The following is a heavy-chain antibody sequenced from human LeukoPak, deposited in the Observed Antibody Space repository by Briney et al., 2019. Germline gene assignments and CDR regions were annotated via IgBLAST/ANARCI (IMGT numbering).Heavy chain of an antibody. CDR1: GFTVNSNY. J-gene: IGHJ3*02. Sequence: PGGSLRLSCAASGFTVNSNYMSWVRPAPGRGLEWVSVHYSGSRTYYADPVKGRLTISRDNSKNTLYFQMNSLRAEDTAVYYCARGGGIDAFDIWGQGTMVTVAS. D-gene: IGHD3-16*01. V-gene: IGHV3-53*01. CDR2: HYSGSRT. CDR3: ARGGGIDAFDI.